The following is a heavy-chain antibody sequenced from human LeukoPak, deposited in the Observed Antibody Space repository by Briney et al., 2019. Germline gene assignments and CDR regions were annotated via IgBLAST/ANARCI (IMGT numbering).Heavy chain of an antibody. J-gene: IGHJ4*02. CDR3: ARAGYYDILTGHATFDY. Sequence: SVKVSCKASGYTFTSYYMHWVRQAPGQGLEWMGRIIPILGIANYAQKFQGRVTITADKSTSTAYMELSSLRSEDTAVYYCARAGYYDILTGHATFDYWGQGTLVTVSS. CDR1: GYTFTSYY. CDR2: IIPILGIA. V-gene: IGHV1-69*04. D-gene: IGHD3-9*01.